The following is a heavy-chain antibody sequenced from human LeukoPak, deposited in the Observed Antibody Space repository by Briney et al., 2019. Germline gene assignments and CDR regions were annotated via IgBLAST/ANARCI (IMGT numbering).Heavy chain of an antibody. J-gene: IGHJ6*02. CDR1: GYTLTELS. V-gene: IGHV1-24*01. D-gene: IGHD3-22*01. CDR3: ATDHVGYSSGYRLYYYGMDV. Sequence: ASVKVSCKVSGYTLTELSMHWVRQAPGKGLEWMGGFDPEDGETIYAQKFQGRVTMTEDTSTDTAYMELSSPRSEDTAVYYCATDHVGYSSGYRLYYYGMDVWGQGTTVTVSS. CDR2: FDPEDGET.